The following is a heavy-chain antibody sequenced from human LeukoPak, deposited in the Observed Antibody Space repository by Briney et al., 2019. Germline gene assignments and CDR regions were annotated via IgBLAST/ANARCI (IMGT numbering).Heavy chain of an antibody. V-gene: IGHV4-61*02. CDR2: IYTSGST. CDR3: ATTYLPNYYDSSGYYYPYYFDY. D-gene: IGHD3-22*01. Sequence: SQTLSLTCTVSGGSISSGSYYWSWIRQPAGKGLEWIGRIYTSGSTNYNPSLKSRVTISVDTSKNQFSLKLSSVTAADTAVYYCATTYLPNYYDSSGYYYPYYFDYWGQGTLVTVSS. CDR1: GGSISSGSYY. J-gene: IGHJ4*02.